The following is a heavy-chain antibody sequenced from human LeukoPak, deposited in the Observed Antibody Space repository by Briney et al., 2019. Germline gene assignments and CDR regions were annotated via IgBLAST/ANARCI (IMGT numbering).Heavy chain of an antibody. D-gene: IGHD2-2*01. CDR2: NYTSGST. CDR1: GGSISSGSYY. Sequence: SQTLSLTCTVSGGSISSGSYYWSWIRQPAGKGLQWIVRNYTSGSTNYNPSLKSRVTISVDTSKNQFSLKLSSVTAADTAVYYCARSRRHAGLIPRGWFDPWGQGTLVTVSS. V-gene: IGHV4-61*02. J-gene: IGHJ5*02. CDR3: ARSRRHAGLIPRGWFDP.